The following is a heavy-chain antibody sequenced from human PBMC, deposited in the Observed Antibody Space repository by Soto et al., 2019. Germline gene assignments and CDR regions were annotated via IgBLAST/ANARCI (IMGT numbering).Heavy chain of an antibody. V-gene: IGHV1-8*01. CDR3: ARGYSTSYSYCCLDG. CDR1: GYTFTSYD. CDR2: MNPNSGNT. J-gene: IGHJ6*02. Sequence: ASVKVSCKASGYTFTSYDISWVLQATGQGVEWMGWMNPNSGNTGYAQKFQGSVTMTTNTSISTAYMELSGLTSEDAAADYCARGYSTSYSYCCLDGWGQGTMVTVSS. D-gene: IGHD6-13*01.